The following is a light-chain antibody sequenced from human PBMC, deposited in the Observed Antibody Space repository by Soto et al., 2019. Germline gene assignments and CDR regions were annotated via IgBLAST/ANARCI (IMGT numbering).Light chain of an antibody. J-gene: IGKJ1*01. CDR3: QQSYSTPRS. Sequence: DIQMTQSPSSLSASVGDRVTITCRASQNISSYLNWYQQKPGKAPKLLIYAASTLQSGVPSRFSGSGSGTEFNLTISSLQPEDFATYYCQQSYSTPRSFGQGTEVEIK. V-gene: IGKV1-39*01. CDR1: QNISSY. CDR2: AAS.